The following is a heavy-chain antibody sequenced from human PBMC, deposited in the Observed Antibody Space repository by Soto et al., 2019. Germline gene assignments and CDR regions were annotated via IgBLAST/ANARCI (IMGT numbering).Heavy chain of an antibody. J-gene: IGHJ5*02. CDR3: AGMPYTSGLRFDP. Sequence: SETLSLTCNMSGDSYSISTYSWSWIRQPPGKALQWIGFIYQSGVTSYNPSLASRVPISLDRSNNQCSLKLKSVTAADTAVYFCAGMPYTSGLRFDPWGPGTLVTVSS. D-gene: IGHD6-19*01. CDR2: IYQSGVT. CDR1: GDSYSISTYS. V-gene: IGHV4-30-2*01.